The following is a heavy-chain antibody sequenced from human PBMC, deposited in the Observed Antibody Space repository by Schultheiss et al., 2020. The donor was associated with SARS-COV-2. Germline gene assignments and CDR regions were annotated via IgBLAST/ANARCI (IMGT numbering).Heavy chain of an antibody. CDR1: GFTFSSYS. CDR2: ISSSSSYI. J-gene: IGHJ6*02. V-gene: IGHV3-21*01. D-gene: IGHD3-3*01. CDR3: ARDVAWSGRNGMDV. Sequence: GESLKISCAASGFTFSSYSMNWVRQAPGKGLEWVSSISSSSSYIYYADSVKGRFTISRDNAKNSLYLQMNSLRAEDTAVYYCARDVAWSGRNGMDVWGQGTTVTVSS.